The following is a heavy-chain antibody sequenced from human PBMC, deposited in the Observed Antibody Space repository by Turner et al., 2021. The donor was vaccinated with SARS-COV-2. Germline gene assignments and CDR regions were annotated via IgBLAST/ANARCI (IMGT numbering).Heavy chain of an antibody. D-gene: IGHD2-21*02. CDR3: ARTYGGNSKGGIRAFDI. Sequence: EVQLVESGGVWIQPGGSLRLSCAVSGFIVSSNYMSWVRQAPGKGLEWVSVIYSGGSTYYADSVKGRFTISRDNSKNTLYLQMNSLRAEDTAVYYCARTYGGNSKGGIRAFDIWGQGTMVTVSS. J-gene: IGHJ3*02. CDR2: IYSGGST. V-gene: IGHV3-53*01. CDR1: GFIVSSNY.